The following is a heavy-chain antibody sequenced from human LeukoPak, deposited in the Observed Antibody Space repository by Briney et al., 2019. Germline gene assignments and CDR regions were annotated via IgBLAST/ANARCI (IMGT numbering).Heavy chain of an antibody. CDR3: ARHKYYYDSSGYYPHDAFDI. V-gene: IGHV4-59*08. Sequence: SETLSLTCTVSGGSISSYYWSWIRQPPGKGLEWIGDIYYSGSTNYNPSLKSRVTISVDTSKNQFSLKLSSVTAADTAVYYCARHKYYYDSSGYYPHDAFDIWGQGTMVTVS. CDR1: GGSISSYY. CDR2: IYYSGST. D-gene: IGHD3-22*01. J-gene: IGHJ3*02.